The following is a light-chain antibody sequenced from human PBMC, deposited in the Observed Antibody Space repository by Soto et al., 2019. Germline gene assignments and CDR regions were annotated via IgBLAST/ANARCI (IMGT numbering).Light chain of an antibody. CDR3: CSYAGSSTLVV. CDR2: EVS. J-gene: IGLJ2*01. Sequence: QSALTQPASVSGSPGQSITISCTGTSSDVGSYNLVSWYQQHPGKAPKLLILEVSKRPSGVSDRFSGSKSGNTASLTISGLQPEDEADFYCCSYAGSSTLVVFGGGTKLTVL. V-gene: IGLV2-23*02. CDR1: SSDVGSYNL.